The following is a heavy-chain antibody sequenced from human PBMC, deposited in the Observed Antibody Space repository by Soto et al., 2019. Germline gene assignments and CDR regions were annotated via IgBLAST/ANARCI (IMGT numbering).Heavy chain of an antibody. CDR3: ARTAGYYRGRHFDY. J-gene: IGHJ4*02. V-gene: IGHV2-70*04. D-gene: IGHD3-10*01. Sequence: GPTLVNPTQTPTLTCTFSGFSVRTTGMRVSWIRQPPGKALEWLARIDWDDDKFYSTSLKTRLTISKDTSKNQVVLTMTNMDPVDTATYYCARTAGYYRGRHFDYWGQGTLVTVSS. CDR1: GFSVRTTGMR. CDR2: IDWDDDK.